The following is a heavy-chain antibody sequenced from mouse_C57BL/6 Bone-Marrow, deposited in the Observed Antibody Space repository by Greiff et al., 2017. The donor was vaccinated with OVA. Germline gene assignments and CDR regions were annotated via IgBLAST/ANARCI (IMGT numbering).Heavy chain of an antibody. CDR2: IDPETGGT. CDR1: GYTFTDYE. Sequence: VQLQQSGAELVRPGASVTLSCKASGYTFTDYEMHWVKQTPVHGLEWIGAIDPETGGTSYNQKFKGKATLTADKSSSTAYMELRSLTSEYSAFYYCTRSYSNYGDFDYWGQGTTLTVSS. D-gene: IGHD2-5*01. V-gene: IGHV1-15*01. J-gene: IGHJ2*01. CDR3: TRSYSNYGDFDY.